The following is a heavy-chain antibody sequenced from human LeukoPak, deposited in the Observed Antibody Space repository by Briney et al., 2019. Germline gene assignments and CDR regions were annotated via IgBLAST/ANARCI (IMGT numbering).Heavy chain of an antibody. J-gene: IGHJ4*02. CDR1: GFTFSSYA. CDR2: ISYDGSNK. D-gene: IGHD3-22*01. V-gene: IGHV3-30*04. Sequence: GRSLRLSCAASGFTFSSYAMHWVRQAPGKGLEWVAVISYDGSNKYYADSVKGRFTISGDNSKNTLYLQMNSLRAEDTAVYYCARGGDYYYDSSGYYSPVDYWGQGTLVTVSS. CDR3: ARGGDYYYDSSGYYSPVDY.